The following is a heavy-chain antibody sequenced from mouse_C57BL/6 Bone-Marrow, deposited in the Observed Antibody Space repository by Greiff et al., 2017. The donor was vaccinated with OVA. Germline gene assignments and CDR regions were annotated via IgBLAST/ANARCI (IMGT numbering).Heavy chain of an antibody. D-gene: IGHD3-2*02. CDR1: GFSFNTYA. CDR2: IRSKSNNYAT. V-gene: IGHV10-1*01. CDR3: VRHLDSSGPGFAY. Sequence: EVQGVESGGGLVQPKGSLKLSCAASGFSFNTYAMNWVRQAPGKGLEWVARIRSKSNNYATYYADSVKDRFTISRDDSESMLYLQMNNLKTEDTAMYYCVRHLDSSGPGFAYWGQGTLVTVSA. J-gene: IGHJ3*01.